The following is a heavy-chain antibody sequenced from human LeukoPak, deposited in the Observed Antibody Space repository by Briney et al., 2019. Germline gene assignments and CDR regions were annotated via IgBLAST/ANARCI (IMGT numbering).Heavy chain of an antibody. CDR3: ARFAQLVDYYYYGMDV. CDR1: GFTFSSYS. J-gene: IGHJ6*02. CDR2: ISSSSSYI. V-gene: IGHV3-21*01. Sequence: SGGSLRLSCAASGFTFSSYSMNWVRQAPGKGLEWVSSISSSSSYIYYADSVKGRFTISRDNAKNSLYLQMNSLRAEDTAVYYCARFAQLVDYYYYGMDVWGQGTTVTVSS. D-gene: IGHD6-13*01.